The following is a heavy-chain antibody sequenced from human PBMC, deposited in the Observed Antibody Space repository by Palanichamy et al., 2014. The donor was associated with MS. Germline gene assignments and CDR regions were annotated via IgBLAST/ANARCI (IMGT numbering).Heavy chain of an antibody. CDR2: MNQDESEE. CDR1: GFTFSSYW. D-gene: IGHD1-26*01. J-gene: IGHJ4*02. CDR3: ARENSGSFSFDY. Sequence: EVRLVEVWGRRWSSLGVPETLLCPASGFTFSSYWMTWVRQAPGKGLECVANMNQDESEEYYVDSVKGRFTISRDNAKNSLYLQMNSLRAEDTAVYYCARENSGSFSFDYWGQGTLVTVSS. V-gene: IGHV3-7*03.